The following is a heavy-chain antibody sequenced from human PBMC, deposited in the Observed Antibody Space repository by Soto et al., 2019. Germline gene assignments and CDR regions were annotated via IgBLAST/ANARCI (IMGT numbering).Heavy chain of an antibody. CDR2: SYYSGST. Sequence: QVQLQESGPGLVKPSETLSLTCTVSGGSISSYYWTWIRQPPGKGLEWIGYSYYSGSTNYNPSLKGRVTISVDTSKNRFSLKVSSVTAADTAVYYCARQGWELLGAGNFDYWGQGTLVTVSS. CDR1: GGSISSYY. V-gene: IGHV4-59*08. J-gene: IGHJ4*02. CDR3: ARQGWELLGAGNFDY. D-gene: IGHD1-26*01.